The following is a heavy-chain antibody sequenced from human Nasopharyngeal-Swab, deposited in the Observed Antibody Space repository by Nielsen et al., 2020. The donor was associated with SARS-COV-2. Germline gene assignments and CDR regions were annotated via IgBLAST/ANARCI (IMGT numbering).Heavy chain of an antibody. CDR2: IYYSGST. Sequence: SETLSLTCTVSGGSISSYYWSWIRQPPGKGLEWIGSIYYSGSTYYNPSLKSRVTISVDTSKNQFSLKLSSVTAADTAVHYCARLTVSSSGISSGAFDIWGQGTMVTVSS. V-gene: IGHV4-59*05. CDR1: GGSISSYY. J-gene: IGHJ3*02. D-gene: IGHD6-19*01. CDR3: ARLTVSSSGISSGAFDI.